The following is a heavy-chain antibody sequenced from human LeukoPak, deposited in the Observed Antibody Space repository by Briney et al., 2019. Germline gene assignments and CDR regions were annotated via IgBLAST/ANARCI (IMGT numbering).Heavy chain of an antibody. CDR2: IYYSGST. J-gene: IGHJ3*02. D-gene: IGHD3-9*01. CDR1: GGSISSSSYY. CDR3: ARHVGITIFSTRDVDAFDI. Sequence: PSETLSLTCTVSGGSISSSSYYWGWIRQPPGKGLEWIGSIYYSGSTYYNPSLKSRVTISVDTSKNQFSLKLSSVTAADTAVYYCARHVGITIFSTRDVDAFDIWGQGTMVTVSS. V-gene: IGHV4-39*01.